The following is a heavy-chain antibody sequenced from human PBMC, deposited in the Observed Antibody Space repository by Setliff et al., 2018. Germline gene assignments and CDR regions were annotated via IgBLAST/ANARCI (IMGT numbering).Heavy chain of an antibody. V-gene: IGHV1-18*01. J-gene: IGHJ4*02. Sequence: GASVKVSCKTSGYAFITFGMSWVRQAPGQGLEWMGWISPVYGIANYARKFQGRVTMTADTSTTTAYLELTSLRYDYTAVYYCVRGPGPSVVVAIPFDHWGQGSLVTVSS. CDR2: ISPVYGIA. D-gene: IGHD3-22*01. CDR3: VRGPGPSVVVAIPFDH. CDR1: GYAFITFG.